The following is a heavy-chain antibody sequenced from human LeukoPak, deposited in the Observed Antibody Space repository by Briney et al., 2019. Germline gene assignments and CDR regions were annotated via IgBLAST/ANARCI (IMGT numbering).Heavy chain of an antibody. D-gene: IGHD2-2*01. V-gene: IGHV3-30*18. CDR2: ISYDGSNK. CDR1: GFTSSSYG. Sequence: GGSLRLSCAASGFTSSSYGMHWVRQAPGKGLEWVAVISYDGSNKYYADSVKGRFTISRDNSKNTLYLQMNSLRAEDTAVYYCAKDIGYCSSTSCHPFDPWGQGTLVTVSS. J-gene: IGHJ5*02. CDR3: AKDIGYCSSTSCHPFDP.